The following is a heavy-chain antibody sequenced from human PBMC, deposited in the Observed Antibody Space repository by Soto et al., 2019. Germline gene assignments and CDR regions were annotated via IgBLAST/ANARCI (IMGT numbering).Heavy chain of an antibody. V-gene: IGHV1-69*01. Sequence: QVQVVQSGVEVRRHGSSVKVSCKASGDTFKNCVISWVRQAPGQGLEWMGGIIPLFGTTDFAQRFQGRLTITTDESTTTAYMELSRLRSEDTATYYCAAELGLGKLSVVWGQGTTVIVSS. J-gene: IGHJ6*02. CDR3: AAELGLGKLSVV. CDR1: GDTFKNCV. D-gene: IGHD7-27*01. CDR2: IIPLFGTT.